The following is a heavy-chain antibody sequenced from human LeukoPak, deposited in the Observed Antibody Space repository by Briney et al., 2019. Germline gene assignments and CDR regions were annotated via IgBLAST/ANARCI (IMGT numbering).Heavy chain of an antibody. Sequence: PSETLSLTCAVYGGSFSGYYWSWIRQPPGKGLEWIGEINHSGSTNYNPSLKSRVTISVDTSKNQFSLKLSSVTAADTAVYYCARRRIGPIDYWGQGTLVTVSS. CDR1: GGSFSGYY. CDR2: INHSGST. D-gene: IGHD3-16*01. CDR3: ARRRIGPIDY. J-gene: IGHJ4*02. V-gene: IGHV4-34*01.